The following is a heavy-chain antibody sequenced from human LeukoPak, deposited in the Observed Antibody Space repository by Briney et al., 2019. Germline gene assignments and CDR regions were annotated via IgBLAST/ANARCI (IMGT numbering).Heavy chain of an antibody. J-gene: IGHJ4*02. CDR1: GFTFSSYS. D-gene: IGHD3-22*01. CDR2: ISGSGGST. V-gene: IGHV3-23*01. CDR3: AKDRTMTDSIDY. Sequence: PGGSLRLSCAASGFTFSSYSMNWVRQAPGKGLEWVSAISGSGGSTYYADSVKGRFTISRDNSKNTLYLQMNSLRAEDTAVYYCAKDRTMTDSIDYWGQGTLVTVSS.